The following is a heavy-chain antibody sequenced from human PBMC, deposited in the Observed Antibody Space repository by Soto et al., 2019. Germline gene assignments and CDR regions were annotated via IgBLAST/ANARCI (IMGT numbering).Heavy chain of an antibody. V-gene: IGHV1-3*01. D-gene: IGHD2-15*01. CDR1: GYTFSSYS. CDR2: INGGSGNR. Sequence: ASVKVSCKASGYTFSSYSLHWVRQAPGQRLEWMGWINGGSGNRQYSQNFQGRVTITRDTSATTVYMDLTNLRSEDTAFYYCAREIIVSGYDTWGR. J-gene: IGHJ2*01. CDR3: AREIIVSGYDT.